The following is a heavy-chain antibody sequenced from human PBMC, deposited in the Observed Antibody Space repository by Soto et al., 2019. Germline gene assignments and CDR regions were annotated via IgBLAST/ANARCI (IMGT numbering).Heavy chain of an antibody. CDR1: GFTFSSYW. V-gene: IGHV3-7*01. J-gene: IGHJ3*01. CDR3: TRGVEYGFDF. CDR2: IKQDGSEK. D-gene: IGHD1-1*01. Sequence: GGSLRLSCAASGFTFSSYWMSWVRQAPGKGLEWVANIKQDGSEKYYVDSVKGRFTISRDNARNSVFLQMNSLRAEDTAVYYCTRGVEYGFDFWGQGTSVTVSS.